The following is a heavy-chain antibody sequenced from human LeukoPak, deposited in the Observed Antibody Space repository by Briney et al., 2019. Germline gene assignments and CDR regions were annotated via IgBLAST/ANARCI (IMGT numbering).Heavy chain of an antibody. D-gene: IGHD2/OR15-2a*01. CDR2: IYYSGST. Sequence: PSETLSLTCTVSGGSISSSSYYWGWIRQPPGKGLEWMGSIYYSGSTYYNPSLKSRVTISVDTSKNQFSLKLSSVTAADTAVYYCARDGLSDYWGQGTLVTVSS. CDR3: ARDGLSDY. V-gene: IGHV4-39*07. CDR1: GGSISSSSYY. J-gene: IGHJ4*02.